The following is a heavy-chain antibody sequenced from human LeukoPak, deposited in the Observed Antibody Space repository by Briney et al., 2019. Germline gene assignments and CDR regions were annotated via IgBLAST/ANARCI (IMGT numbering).Heavy chain of an antibody. CDR2: IYPRDSTT. V-gene: IGHV5-51*01. D-gene: IGHD6-19*01. Sequence: GESLKISCKSSGYTFTHDWIGWVRQMPGEGLEWMGIIYPRDSTTRYSPAFEGQVTISADKSISTAYLQWSSLKASDTAMYYCARIAVAGLPGAFDIWGQGTMVTVSS. J-gene: IGHJ3*02. CDR1: GYTFTHDW. CDR3: ARIAVAGLPGAFDI.